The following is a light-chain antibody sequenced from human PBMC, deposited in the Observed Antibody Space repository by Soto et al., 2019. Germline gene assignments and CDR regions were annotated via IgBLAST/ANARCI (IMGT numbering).Light chain of an antibody. Sequence: DVQMSKSPSTLCASVGDRVTITCRASQSIRAWLAWYQQKPGKAPKFLIYDASSLESGVPSRFSGSGSGTDFTLSISIRQPEDFATYYFQHTHSLPLACGRGTKVDIK. CDR3: QHTHSLPLA. CDR1: QSIRAW. CDR2: DAS. V-gene: IGKV1-5*01. J-gene: IGKJ4*01.